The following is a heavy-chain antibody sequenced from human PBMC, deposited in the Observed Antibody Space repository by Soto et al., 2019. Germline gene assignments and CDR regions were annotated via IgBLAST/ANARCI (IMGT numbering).Heavy chain of an antibody. D-gene: IGHD6-19*01. J-gene: IGHJ4*02. Sequence: GGSLRLSCAASGFTFSSYWMSWVRQAPGKGLEWVANIKQDGSEKYYVDSVKGRFTISRDNAKNSLYLQMNSLRAEDTAVYYCARVRVAGILPDAYWGQGTLVTVSS. V-gene: IGHV3-7*05. CDR3: ARVRVAGILPDAY. CDR2: IKQDGSEK. CDR1: GFTFSSYW.